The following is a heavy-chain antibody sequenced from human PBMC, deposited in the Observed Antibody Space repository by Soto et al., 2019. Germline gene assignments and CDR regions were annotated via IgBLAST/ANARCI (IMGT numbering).Heavy chain of an antibody. CDR2: MNPNSGNT. D-gene: IGHD6-6*01. J-gene: IGHJ6*02. CDR3: ARDTAARRGHYYYYYGMDV. Sequence: ASVKVSCKASGYTCTSYDINWVRQATGQGLEWMGWMNPNSGNTGYAQKFQGRVAMTRNTSISTAYMELSSLRSEDTAVYYCARDTAARRGHYYYYYGMDVWGQGTTVTVSS. V-gene: IGHV1-8*01. CDR1: GYTCTSYD.